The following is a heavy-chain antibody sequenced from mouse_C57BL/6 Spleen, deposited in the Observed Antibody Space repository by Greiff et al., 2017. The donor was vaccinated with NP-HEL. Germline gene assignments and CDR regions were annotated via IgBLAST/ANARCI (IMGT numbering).Heavy chain of an antibody. CDR3: ANLLWDAMDY. CDR1: GYTFTDYY. J-gene: IGHJ4*01. V-gene: IGHV1-26*01. Sequence: VQLQQSGPELVKPGASVKISCKASGYTFTDYYMNWVKQSHGKSLEWIGDINPNNGGTSYNQKFKGKATLTVDKSSSTAYMELRSLTSEDSAVYYCANLLWDAMDYWGQGTSVTVSS. D-gene: IGHD2-1*01. CDR2: INPNNGGT.